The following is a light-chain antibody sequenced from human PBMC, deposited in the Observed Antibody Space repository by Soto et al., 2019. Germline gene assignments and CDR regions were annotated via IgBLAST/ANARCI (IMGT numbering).Light chain of an antibody. Sequence: DIQMTQSPSSLSASVGDRVTITCRASQSISSYLNWYQQKPGKAPKLLIYAASSLQSGVPSRFSGSGSGTDFTLTISSLQPEDFATYYCQHSYSTSFGQGTKVEIK. V-gene: IGKV1-39*01. CDR3: QHSYSTS. CDR2: AAS. CDR1: QSISSY. J-gene: IGKJ1*01.